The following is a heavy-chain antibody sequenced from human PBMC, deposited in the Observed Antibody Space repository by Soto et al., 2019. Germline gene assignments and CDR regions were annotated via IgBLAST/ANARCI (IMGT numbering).Heavy chain of an antibody. CDR1: GGSISSGGYS. CDR2: IYHSGST. J-gene: IGHJ3*02. D-gene: IGHD3-9*01. Sequence: SETLSLTCAVSGGSISSGGYSWSWIRQPPGKGLEWIGYIYHSGSTYYNPSLKSRVTISVDRSKNQFSLKLSSVTAADTAVYYCARVRYYDILTGYYGDAFDIWGQGTMVT. CDR3: ARVRYYDILTGYYGDAFDI. V-gene: IGHV4-30-2*01.